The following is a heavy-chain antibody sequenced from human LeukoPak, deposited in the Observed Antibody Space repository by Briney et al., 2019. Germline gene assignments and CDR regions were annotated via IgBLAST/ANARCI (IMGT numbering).Heavy chain of an antibody. J-gene: IGHJ4*02. V-gene: IGHV4-59*02. CDR1: GGYVSGYF. CDR2: IHHTGDA. CDR3: AMGAGWLIDY. D-gene: IGHD2-15*01. Sequence: SETLSLTCTVSGGYVSGYFWSWVRQPPGKGLEFIGCIHHTGDAAYNPSLKSRVTISVDASKNQFSLKLNSVTPADTAVYYCAMGAGWLIDYWGQGSLVTVSS.